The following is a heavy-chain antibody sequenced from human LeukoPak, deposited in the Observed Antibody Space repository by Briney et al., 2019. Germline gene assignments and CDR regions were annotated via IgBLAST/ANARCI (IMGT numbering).Heavy chain of an antibody. CDR1: GYSISSGYY. V-gene: IGHV4-38-2*01. CDR2: IYHSGST. D-gene: IGHD2-21*01. Sequence: SETLSLTCAVSGYSISSGYYWGWIRQPPGKGLEWIGSIYHSGSTYYNPSLKSRVTISVDTSKNQFSLKLSSVTAADTAVYYCARGRGGGDWGYFDYWGQGTPVTVSS. J-gene: IGHJ4*02. CDR3: ARGRGGGDWGYFDY.